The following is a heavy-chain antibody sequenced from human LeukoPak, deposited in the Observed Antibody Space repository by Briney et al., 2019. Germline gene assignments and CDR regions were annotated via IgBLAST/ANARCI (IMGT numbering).Heavy chain of an antibody. CDR2: IHHSGST. Sequence: SETLSLTCAVYGGSFSGYYWSWIRQPPGKGLEWIGEIHHSGSTNYNPSLKSRVTISVDTYKNQSSLTLSSVTAADTAVYYCARRRAHYYDSSGYYSRPQRAFDIWGQGTMVSVSS. CDR3: ARRRAHYYDSSGYYSRPQRAFDI. V-gene: IGHV4-34*01. J-gene: IGHJ3*02. D-gene: IGHD3-22*01. CDR1: GGSFSGYY.